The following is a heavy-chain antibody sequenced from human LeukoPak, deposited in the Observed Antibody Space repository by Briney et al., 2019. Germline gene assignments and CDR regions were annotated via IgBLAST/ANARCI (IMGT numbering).Heavy chain of an antibody. CDR3: ARHEWGVTGTSFDP. CDR1: GGSISSSSYY. D-gene: IGHD1-7*01. Sequence: SEALSLTCTVSGGSISSSSYYWGWIRQPPGKGLEWIGSIYYSGSTYYNPSLKSRVTISVDTSKDQFSLKLRSVTAADTAVYYCARHEWGVTGTSFDPWGQGTLVTVSS. J-gene: IGHJ5*02. V-gene: IGHV4-39*01. CDR2: IYYSGST.